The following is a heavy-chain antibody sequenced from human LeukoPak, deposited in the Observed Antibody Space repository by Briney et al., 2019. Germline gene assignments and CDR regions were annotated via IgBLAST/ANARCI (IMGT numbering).Heavy chain of an antibody. CDR1: GFTVSSNY. J-gene: IGHJ6*02. V-gene: IGHV3-66*01. CDR3: AREQTTVTDDYYYYGMDV. CDR2: IYSGGST. Sequence: GGSLRLSCAASGFTVSSNYMSWVRQAPGKGLEWVSVIYSGGSTYYADSVKGRFTISRDNSKNTLYLQMNSLRAEDTAVYYCAREQTTVTDDYYYYGMDVWGQGTTVTVSS. D-gene: IGHD4-4*01.